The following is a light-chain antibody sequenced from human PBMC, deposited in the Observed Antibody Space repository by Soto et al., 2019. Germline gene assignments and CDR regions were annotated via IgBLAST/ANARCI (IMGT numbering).Light chain of an antibody. CDR1: SSDVGGYNY. Sequence: QSALTQPASVSGSPGQSITISCTGTSSDVGGYNYVSWYQHHPGKAPKLMIYEVSNRPSGVSNRFSGSKSGNTASLTISGLQADDEADYYCSSYTSSTTTYAVGIGTKVTVL. CDR2: EVS. CDR3: SSYTSSTTTYA. V-gene: IGLV2-14*01. J-gene: IGLJ1*01.